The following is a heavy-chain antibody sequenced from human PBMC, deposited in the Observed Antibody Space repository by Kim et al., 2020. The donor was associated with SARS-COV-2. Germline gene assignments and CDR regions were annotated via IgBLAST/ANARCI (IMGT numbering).Heavy chain of an antibody. CDR1: GFTFSDYY. J-gene: IGHJ4*02. Sequence: GGSLRLSCAASGFTFSDYYMSWIRQAPGKGLEWVSYISSSSSYTNYADSVKGRFTISRDNAKNSLYLQMNSLRAEDTAVYYCARVRWQQLVFFDYWGQGTLVTVSS. CDR3: ARVRWQQLVFFDY. CDR2: ISSSSSYT. D-gene: IGHD6-13*01. V-gene: IGHV3-11*05.